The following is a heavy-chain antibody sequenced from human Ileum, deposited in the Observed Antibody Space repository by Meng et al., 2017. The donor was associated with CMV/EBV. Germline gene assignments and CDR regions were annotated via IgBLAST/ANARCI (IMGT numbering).Heavy chain of an antibody. CDR3: ARFRIAALGNLFDP. J-gene: IGHJ5*02. CDR1: GASIRSGDYY. CDR2: IFFSGNT. V-gene: IGHV4-30-4*08. Sequence: ESGPGLVNPPQTLSLSCTVSGASIRSGDYYGSWIRQPPGKGLEWIGYIFFSGNTYYNPSLNNRVIISIDTPRNQFSLKVDSVTAADTAVYYCARFRIAALGNLFDPWGHGTLVTVSS. D-gene: IGHD6-13*01.